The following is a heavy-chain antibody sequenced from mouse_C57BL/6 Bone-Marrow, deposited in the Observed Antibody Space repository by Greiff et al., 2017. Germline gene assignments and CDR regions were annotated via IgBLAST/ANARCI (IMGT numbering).Heavy chain of an antibody. CDR2: IHPNSGST. CDR1: GYSFTGYF. Sequence: VQLQQSGPELVKPGDSVKISCKASGYSFTGYFMNWVMQRPGQGLEWIGMIHPNSGSTNYNEKFKSKATLTVDKSSSTAYMQLSSLTSEDSAVYYCAPAYLDYWGQGTTLTVSA. CDR3: APAYLDY. J-gene: IGHJ2*01. V-gene: IGHV1-64*01.